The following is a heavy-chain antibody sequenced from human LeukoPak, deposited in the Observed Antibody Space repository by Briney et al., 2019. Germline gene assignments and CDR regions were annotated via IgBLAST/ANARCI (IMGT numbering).Heavy chain of an antibody. D-gene: IGHD2-15*01. CDR2: ISSSSSYI. J-gene: IGHJ1*01. CDR1: GFTFSSYS. CDR3: AKDKMVAKQH. Sequence: GGSLRLSCAASGFTFSSYSMNWVRQAPGKGLEWVSSISSSSSYIYYADSVKGRFTISRDNSKNTLYLQMNSLRAEDTAVYYCAKDKMVAKQHWGQGTLVTVSS. V-gene: IGHV3-21*04.